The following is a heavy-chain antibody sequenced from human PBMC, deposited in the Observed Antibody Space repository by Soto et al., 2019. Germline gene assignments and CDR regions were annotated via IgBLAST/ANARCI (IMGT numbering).Heavy chain of an antibody. D-gene: IGHD4-4*01. CDR1: GGSISSGDYY. Sequence: SETLSLTCTVSGGSISSGDYYWSWIRQPPGRGLEWIGYIYHSGSTYYNPSLKSRVSISVDTSRNQFSLKVSSVTAADTAVYYCARADDYINPFDYWGQGTLVTVSS. V-gene: IGHV4-30-4*01. CDR3: ARADDYINPFDY. J-gene: IGHJ4*02. CDR2: IYHSGST.